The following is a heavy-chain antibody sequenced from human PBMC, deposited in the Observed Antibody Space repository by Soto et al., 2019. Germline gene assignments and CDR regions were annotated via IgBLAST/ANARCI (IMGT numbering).Heavy chain of an antibody. CDR1: GFAFSSYS. CDR3: ARGADYTNSNFDF. J-gene: IGHJ4*02. Sequence: EVQLVESGGGLVKPGGSLRLSCAVSGFAFSSYSINWVRQAPGKGLEWISSISNSGDTYYTDSLKGRLAIYRDNAKNSVYLQMTSLRVEDTAVYYCARGADYTNSNFDFWGQGTLVTVAS. D-gene: IGHD4-4*01. CDR2: ISNSGDT. V-gene: IGHV3-21*01.